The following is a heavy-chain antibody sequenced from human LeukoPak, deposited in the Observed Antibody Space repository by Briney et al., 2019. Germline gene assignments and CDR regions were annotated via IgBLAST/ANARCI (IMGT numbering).Heavy chain of an antibody. CDR2: IYFSGST. V-gene: IGHV4-31*03. Sequence: SQTLSLTCTVSGGSISSGGYYWSWIRQHPGKGLEWIGYIYFSGSTYYNPSLKSRVTISVDTSKNQFSLKLSSVTAADTAVYYCARDSGYSYGFDYMDVWGKGTTVTVSS. J-gene: IGHJ6*03. D-gene: IGHD5-18*01. CDR3: ARDSGYSYGFDYMDV. CDR1: GGSISSGGYY.